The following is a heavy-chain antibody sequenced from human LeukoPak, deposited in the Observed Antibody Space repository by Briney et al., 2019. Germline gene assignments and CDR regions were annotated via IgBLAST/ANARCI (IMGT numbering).Heavy chain of an antibody. CDR1: GYSFTSYW. D-gene: IGHD3-10*01. V-gene: IGHV5-51*01. CDR2: IYPGDSDT. J-gene: IGHJ3*02. CDR3: ASRYYYGSGSYNDAFDI. Sequence: GESLKIPCKGSGYSFTSYWIGWLRQMPGKGLEWMGIIYPGDSDTRYSPSFQGQVTISADKSISTAYLQWSSLKASDTAMYYCASRYYYGSGSYNDAFDIWGQGTMVTVSS.